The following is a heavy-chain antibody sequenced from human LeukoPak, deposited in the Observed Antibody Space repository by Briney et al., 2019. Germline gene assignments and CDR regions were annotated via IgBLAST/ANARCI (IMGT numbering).Heavy chain of an antibody. CDR3: ARDEGIAVAPTIFDY. D-gene: IGHD6-19*01. V-gene: IGHV3-7*03. CDR2: IKQDGSEK. CDR1: GFTFSSYW. J-gene: IGHJ4*02. Sequence: PGGSLRPSCAASGFTFSSYWMSWVRQAPGKGLEWVANIKQDGSEKYYVDSVKGRFTISRDNAKNSLYLQMNSLRAEDTAVYYCARDEGIAVAPTIFDYWGQGTLVTVSS.